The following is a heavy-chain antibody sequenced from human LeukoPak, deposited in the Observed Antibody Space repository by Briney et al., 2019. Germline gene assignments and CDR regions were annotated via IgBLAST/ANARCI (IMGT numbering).Heavy chain of an antibody. CDR3: ARDKSGSSGWYSYFDY. D-gene: IGHD6-19*01. CDR2: INPNSGDT. V-gene: IGHV1-2*02. Sequence: ASVKVSCKASGYTFTGYYMHWVRQAPGQGLEWMGWINPNSGDTNYAQKFQGRVTMTRDTSISTAYMELSRLRSNDTAVYYCARDKSGSSGWYSYFDYWGQGTLVTVSS. CDR1: GYTFTGYY. J-gene: IGHJ4*02.